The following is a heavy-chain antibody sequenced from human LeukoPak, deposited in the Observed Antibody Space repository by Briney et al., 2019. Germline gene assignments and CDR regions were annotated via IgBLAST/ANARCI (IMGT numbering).Heavy chain of an antibody. J-gene: IGHJ4*02. CDR2: ISGSGGST. Sequence: GGSLRLSCAASGFTFSSYAMSWVRQAPGKGLEWVSAISGSGGSTYYADSVKGRFTISRDNAKNSLYLQMNSLSAEDTAVYYCARGGTTFEHWGQGTLVTVSS. V-gene: IGHV3-23*01. CDR1: GFTFSSYA. CDR3: ARGGTTFEH. D-gene: IGHD1-1*01.